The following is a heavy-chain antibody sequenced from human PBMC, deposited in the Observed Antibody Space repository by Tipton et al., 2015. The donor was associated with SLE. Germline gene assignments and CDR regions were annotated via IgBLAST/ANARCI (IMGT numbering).Heavy chain of an antibody. D-gene: IGHD3-16*01. CDR3: ARAGIGGGALDI. Sequence: SLRLSCSTSGFNGMHWGRQAPGKGLEWVAHVWYDGSKTFYADSVKGRFTLSRDNSENKVFLQMNSLRVEDTAVYYCARAGIGGGALDIWGQGTKVTVSS. V-gene: IGHV3-33*01. J-gene: IGHJ3*02. CDR2: VWYDGSKT. CDR1: GFNG.